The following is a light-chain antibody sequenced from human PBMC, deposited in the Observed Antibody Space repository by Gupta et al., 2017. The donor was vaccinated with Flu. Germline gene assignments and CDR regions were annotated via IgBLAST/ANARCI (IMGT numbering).Light chain of an antibody. CDR3: QVWDTSSDHWV. Sequence: SYVLTQPPSVSVAPGQTARITCGGNNIGTKSVHWYQQKPGQAPVLVVYDDNDRPSGIPERFSGSNSGITATLTISRVDAGDEADYYCQVWDTSSDHWVFGGGTKLTVL. J-gene: IGLJ3*02. V-gene: IGLV3-21*02. CDR2: DDN. CDR1: NIGTKS.